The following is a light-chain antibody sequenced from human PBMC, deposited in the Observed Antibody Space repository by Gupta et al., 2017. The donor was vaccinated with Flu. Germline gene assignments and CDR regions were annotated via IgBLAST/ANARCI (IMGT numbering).Light chain of an antibody. Sequence: DIQMTQSPSTLSASVGDRVTITCRASQSVSNWLAWYQQKPGKAPQLLIYETSTLERGVPSRFSGSRSGTEFTLTISSLQPDDFATYFCQQDNSSPNIFGQGTKLE. J-gene: IGKJ2*01. CDR2: ETS. CDR1: QSVSNW. V-gene: IGKV1-5*03. CDR3: QQDNSSPNI.